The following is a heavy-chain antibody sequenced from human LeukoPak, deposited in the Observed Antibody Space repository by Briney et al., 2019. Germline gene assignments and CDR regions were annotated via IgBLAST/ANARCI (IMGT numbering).Heavy chain of an antibody. J-gene: IGHJ5*02. V-gene: IGHV1-2*02. CDR2: INPNSGGT. CDR3: ARQSCSGGSCYSGWFDP. CDR1: GYTFTGYY. D-gene: IGHD2-15*01. Sequence: ASVKVSCKASGYTFTGYYMHWVRQAPGRGLEWMGWINPNSGGTNYAQKFQGRVTMTRDTSISTAYMELSRLRSDDTAVYYCARQSCSGGSCYSGWFDPWGQGTLVTVSS.